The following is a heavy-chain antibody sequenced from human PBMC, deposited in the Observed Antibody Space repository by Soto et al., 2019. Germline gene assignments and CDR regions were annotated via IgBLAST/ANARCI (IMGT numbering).Heavy chain of an antibody. V-gene: IGHV3-21*01. CDR3: AREALYCGGDCYTPDY. CDR2: ISSSSSYI. D-gene: IGHD2-21*02. CDR1: GFTFSSYS. Sequence: PGGSLRLSCAASGFTFSSYSMNWVRQAPGKGLEWVSSISSSSSYIYYADSVKGRFTISRDNAKNSLYLQMDSLRAEDTAVYYRAREALYCGGDCYTPDYWGQGTLVTVSS. J-gene: IGHJ4*02.